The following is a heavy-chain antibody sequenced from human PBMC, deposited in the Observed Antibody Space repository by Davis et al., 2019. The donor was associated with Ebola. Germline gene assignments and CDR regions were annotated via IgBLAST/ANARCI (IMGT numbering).Heavy chain of an antibody. CDR3: ARAMGRVAARPSNWFDP. J-gene: IGHJ5*02. D-gene: IGHD6-6*01. CDR2: IYTSGST. Sequence: SETLSLTCTVSGGSISSSNYYWSWIRRPAGKGLEWIGRIYTSGSTNYNPSLKSRVTISVDTSKNQFSLKLSSVTAADTAVYYCARAMGRVAARPSNWFDPWGQGTLVTVSS. V-gene: IGHV4-61*02. CDR1: GGSISSSNYY.